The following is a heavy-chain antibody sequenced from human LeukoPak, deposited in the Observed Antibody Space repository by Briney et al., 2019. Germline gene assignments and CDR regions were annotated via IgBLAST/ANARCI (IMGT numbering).Heavy chain of an antibody. CDR2: INHSGST. J-gene: IGHJ5*02. Sequence: GSLRLSCAGSGFSFSSYVMIWIRQPPGKGLEWIGEINHSGSTNYNPSLKSRVTISVDTSKNQFSLKLSSVTAADTAVYYCARGTYYYDSSGYYYVLPGNNWFDPWGQGTLVTVSS. CDR3: ARGTYYYDSSGYYYVLPGNNWFDP. CDR1: GFSFSSYV. D-gene: IGHD3-22*01. V-gene: IGHV4-34*01.